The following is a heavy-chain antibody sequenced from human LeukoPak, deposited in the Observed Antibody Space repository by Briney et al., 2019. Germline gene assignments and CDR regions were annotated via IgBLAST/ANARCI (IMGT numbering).Heavy chain of an antibody. CDR1: GGTFSSYA. D-gene: IGHD5-24*01. CDR2: IIPIFGTA. CDR3: ASVGDGYNDAFDI. Sequence: ASVKVSRKASGGTFSSYAISWVRQAPGQGLEWMGGIIPIFGTANYAQKFQGRVTITTDESTSTAYMELSSLRSEDTAVYYCASVGDGYNDAFDIWGQGTMVTVSS. J-gene: IGHJ3*02. V-gene: IGHV1-69*05.